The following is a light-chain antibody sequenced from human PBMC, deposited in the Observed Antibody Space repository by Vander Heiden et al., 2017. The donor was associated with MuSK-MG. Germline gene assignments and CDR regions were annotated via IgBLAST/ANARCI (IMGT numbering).Light chain of an antibody. CDR3: QAWDSSLV. J-gene: IGLJ2*01. CDR2: QDS. CDR1: KLGDKY. V-gene: IGLV3-1*01. Sequence: SYELTQPPSVSVSPGQTASITCSGDKLGDKYACWYQQKPGQSPVLVIYQDSKRPSGIPERFSGSNSGNTATLTISGTQAMDEADYYCQAWDSSLVFGGGTKL.